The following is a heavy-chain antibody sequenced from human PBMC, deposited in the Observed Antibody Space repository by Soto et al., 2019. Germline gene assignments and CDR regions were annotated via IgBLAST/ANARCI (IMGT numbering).Heavy chain of an antibody. D-gene: IGHD3-3*01. J-gene: IGHJ6*02. V-gene: IGHV3-48*03. CDR1: GFTFSSYE. Sequence: GGSLRLSCTASGFTFSSYEMNWVRQAPGKGLEWVSYISSSGSTIYYADSVKGRFTISRDNAKNSLYLQMNSLRAEDTAVYYCASGLLEWFPYYYYYGMDVWGQGTTVTSP. CDR3: ASGLLEWFPYYYYYGMDV. CDR2: ISSSGSTI.